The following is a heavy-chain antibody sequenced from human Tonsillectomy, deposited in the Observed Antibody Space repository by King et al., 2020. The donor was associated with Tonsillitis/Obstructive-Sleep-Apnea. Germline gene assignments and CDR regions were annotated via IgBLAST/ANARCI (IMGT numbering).Heavy chain of an antibody. D-gene: IGHD4-23*01. V-gene: IGHV3-48*03. CDR1: GFTFSSYE. J-gene: IGHJ4*02. Sequence: VQLVESGGGLVQPGGSLRLSCAASGFTFSSYEMNWVRQAPGKGLEWVSYISNSGSTIYYADSVKGRFTISRDNTKKSLYLQMNSLRAEDTAVYYCARTTSGIYGGNSYFDYWGQGTLVTGSS. CDR3: ARTTSGIYGGNSYFDY. CDR2: ISNSGSTI.